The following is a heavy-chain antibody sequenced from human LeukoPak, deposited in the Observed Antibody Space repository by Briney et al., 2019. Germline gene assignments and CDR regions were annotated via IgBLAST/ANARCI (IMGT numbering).Heavy chain of an antibody. CDR2: INHSGST. CDR3: ARVYDCSSTSCYEYFDY. J-gene: IGHJ4*02. CDR1: GGSFSGYY. V-gene: IGHV4-34*01. Sequence: PSETLSLTCAVYGGSFSGYYWSWIRQPPGKGLEWIGEINHSGSTNCNPSLKSRVTISVDTSKNQFSLKLSSVTAADTAVYYCARVYDCSSTSCYEYFDYWGQGTLVTVSS. D-gene: IGHD2-2*01.